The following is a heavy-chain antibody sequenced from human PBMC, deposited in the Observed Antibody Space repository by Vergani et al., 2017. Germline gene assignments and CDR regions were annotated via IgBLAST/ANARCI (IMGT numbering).Heavy chain of an antibody. CDR2: IYYSGST. Sequence: QVQLQESGPGLLKPSQTLSLPCIVSGGSISSGDYYWSWIRQPPGKGLEWIGYIYYSGSTYYNPSHKSRVTISVDTSKNQFSLKLSSVTAADTAVYYGARGDYDYVWGSYRALPNNYWGQGTLVTVSS. CDR3: ARGDYDYVWGSYRALPNNY. CDR1: GGSISSGDYY. D-gene: IGHD3-16*02. V-gene: IGHV4-30-4*01. J-gene: IGHJ4*02.